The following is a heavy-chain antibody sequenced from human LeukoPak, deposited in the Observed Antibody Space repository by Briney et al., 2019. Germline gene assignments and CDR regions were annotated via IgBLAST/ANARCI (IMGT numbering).Heavy chain of an antibody. CDR3: ARVLQNHWGDYDDAFDI. V-gene: IGHV1-2*02. D-gene: IGHD4-17*01. J-gene: IGHJ3*02. CDR2: INPNSGGT. CDR1: GYTFTGYY. Sequence: GASVKVSCKASGYTFTGYYMHWVRQAPGQGLEWMGWINPNSGGTNYAQKFQGRVTMTRDTSISTAYMELSRLRSDDTAVYYCARVLQNHWGDYDDAFDIWGQGTMVTVSS.